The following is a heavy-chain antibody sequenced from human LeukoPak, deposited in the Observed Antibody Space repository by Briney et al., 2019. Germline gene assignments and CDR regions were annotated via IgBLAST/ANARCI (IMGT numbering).Heavy chain of an antibody. CDR3: MRQNRAYFFGH. CDR2: IRQDGSEK. Sequence: PGGSLRLSSAASGFTFSSYSMTCGRQAPGEGLEWVANIRQDGSEKNYVDSVKGRFTISRDNAKNSLYLQMNSLRVEDTAVYFCMRQNRAYFFGHWGQGTLVTVSS. V-gene: IGHV3-7*01. J-gene: IGHJ1*01. D-gene: IGHD3-3*01. CDR1: GFTFSSYS.